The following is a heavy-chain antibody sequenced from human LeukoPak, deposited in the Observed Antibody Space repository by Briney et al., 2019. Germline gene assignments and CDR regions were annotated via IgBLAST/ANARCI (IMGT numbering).Heavy chain of an antibody. D-gene: IGHD3-10*01. CDR2: INHSGST. CDR3: ASGSHPMVRGVHYY. CDR1: GGSFSGYY. J-gene: IGHJ4*02. V-gene: IGHV4-34*01. Sequence: ASETLSLTCAVYGGSFSGYYWSWIRQPPGKGLEWIGEINHSGSTNYNPSLKSRVTISVDTSKNQLSPKLSSVTAADTAVYYCASGSHPMVRGVHYYWGQGTLVTVSS.